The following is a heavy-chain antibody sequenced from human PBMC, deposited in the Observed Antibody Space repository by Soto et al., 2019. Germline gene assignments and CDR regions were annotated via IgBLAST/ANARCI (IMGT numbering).Heavy chain of an antibody. J-gene: IGHJ4*02. Sequence: QVQLMQSGAEVKKPGASVKVSCKASGDTFTDYYIHWVRQAPGQGLEWMGTVNPSGGHTTYAQRLLGRVTVPRDTSPSTRYVELPSLTSDDAAICYCARGGHVVVVTAAVDYWGQGTLVTVSS. CDR3: ARGGHVVVVTAAVDY. CDR2: VNPSGGHT. V-gene: IGHV1-46*04. D-gene: IGHD2-21*02. CDR1: GDTFTDYY.